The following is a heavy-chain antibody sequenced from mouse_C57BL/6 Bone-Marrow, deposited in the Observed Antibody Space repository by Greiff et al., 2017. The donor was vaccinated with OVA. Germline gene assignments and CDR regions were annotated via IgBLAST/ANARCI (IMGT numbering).Heavy chain of an antibody. V-gene: IGHV1-81*01. CDR2: IYPRSGNT. CDR3: ASITTVVATDYAMDY. D-gene: IGHD1-1*01. CDR1: GYTFTSYG. Sequence: QVQLQQSGAELARPGASVKLSCKASGYTFTSYGISWVKQRTGQGLEWIGEIYPRSGNTNYNEKFKGKATLTADKSSSTAYMELRSLTSVDSSVYFCASITTVVATDYAMDYWGQGTSVTVSS. J-gene: IGHJ4*01.